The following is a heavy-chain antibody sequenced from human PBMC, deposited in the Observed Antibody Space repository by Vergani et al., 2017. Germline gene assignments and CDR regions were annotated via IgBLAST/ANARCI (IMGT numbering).Heavy chain of an antibody. CDR1: GFTFSSYS. CDR3: ARSTTVVTLDFDY. Sequence: EVQLVESGGGLVQPGGSLRLSCAASGFTFSSYSMNWVRQAPGKGLEWVSYISSSSSTIYYADSVKGQFTISRDNAKNSLYLQMNSLRAEDTAVYYCARSTTVVTLDFDYWGQGTLVTVSS. J-gene: IGHJ4*02. V-gene: IGHV3-48*04. D-gene: IGHD4-23*01. CDR2: ISSSSSTI.